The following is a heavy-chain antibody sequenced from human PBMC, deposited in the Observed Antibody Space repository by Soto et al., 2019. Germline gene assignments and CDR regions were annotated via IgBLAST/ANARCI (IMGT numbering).Heavy chain of an antibody. CDR3: ARDGYCSGGSCYSVPVFDY. Sequence: GGSLRLSCAASGFSLNNNYMNWVRQAPGKGLEWVSIIYTGGSTYYADSVKGRFTISRDNSKNTLYLQMNSLRAEDTAVYYCARDGYCSGGSCYSVPVFDYWGQGTLVTVSS. J-gene: IGHJ4*02. CDR2: IYTGGST. V-gene: IGHV3-66*01. CDR1: GFSLNNNY. D-gene: IGHD2-15*01.